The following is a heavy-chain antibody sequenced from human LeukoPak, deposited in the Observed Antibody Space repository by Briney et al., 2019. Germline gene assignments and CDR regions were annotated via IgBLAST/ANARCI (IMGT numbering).Heavy chain of an antibody. V-gene: IGHV3-30*02. CDR1: GFTFSTSG. CDR3: ARGGSLYGSGSYYNGVWFDP. D-gene: IGHD3-10*01. CDR2: IQYDGSNK. Sequence: PGGSLRLSCATSGFTFSTSGMHWVRQAPGKGLEWVAFIQYDGSNKYHADSVKGRFTVSRDNSKNTLFLQMSSLRDEDTAVYYCARGGSLYGSGSYYNGVWFDPWGQGTLVTVSS. J-gene: IGHJ5*02.